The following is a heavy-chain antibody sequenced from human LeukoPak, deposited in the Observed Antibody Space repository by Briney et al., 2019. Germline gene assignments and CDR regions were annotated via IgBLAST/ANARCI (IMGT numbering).Heavy chain of an antibody. Sequence: ASVKVSCKASGGTFSSYAISWVRQAPGQGLEWMGGIIPIFGTANYAQKFQGRVTITADESTSTAYMELSSLRSEDTAVYYCARHSIQYYYDSSGPGDWFDPWGQGTLVTVPS. CDR2: IIPIFGTA. J-gene: IGHJ5*02. CDR1: GGTFSSYA. D-gene: IGHD3-22*01. V-gene: IGHV1-69*13. CDR3: ARHSIQYYYDSSGPGDWFDP.